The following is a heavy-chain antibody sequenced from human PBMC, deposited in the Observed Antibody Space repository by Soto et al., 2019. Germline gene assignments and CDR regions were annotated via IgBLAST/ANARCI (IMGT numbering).Heavy chain of an antibody. CDR3: ARDRAAHYYYYGMDV. J-gene: IGHJ6*02. CDR2: IWYDGSNK. D-gene: IGHD6-6*01. V-gene: IGHV3-33*01. CDR1: GFTFSSYG. Sequence: GGSLRLSCAASGFTFSSYGMHWVRQAPGKGLEWVAVIWYDGSNKYYAESVKGRYTISRDNSKNTLYLQMNSLRAEDTAVYYCARDRAAHYYYYGMDVWGQGTTVTVSS.